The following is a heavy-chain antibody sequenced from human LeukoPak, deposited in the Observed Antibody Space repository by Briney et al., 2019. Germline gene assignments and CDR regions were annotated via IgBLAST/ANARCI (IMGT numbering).Heavy chain of an antibody. CDR3: ARGRGTGGSNRDFYFYYYMDV. CDR2: INGGNGNT. CDR1: GYTFPTFA. Sequence: ASVKVSCKASGYTFPTFAIHWVRQAPGQRPEWMGWINGGNGNTKYSQKFQGRVTITRDTSAGTAYMELTSLRSEDMAVYYCARGRGTGGSNRDFYFYYYMDVWGNGTTVIVSS. J-gene: IGHJ6*03. D-gene: IGHD6-13*01. V-gene: IGHV1-3*01.